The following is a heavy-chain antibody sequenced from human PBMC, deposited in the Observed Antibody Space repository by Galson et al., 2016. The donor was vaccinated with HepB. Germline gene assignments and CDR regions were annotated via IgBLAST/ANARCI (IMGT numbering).Heavy chain of an antibody. D-gene: IGHD7-27*01. V-gene: IGHV3-48*02. J-gene: IGHJ4*02. Sequence: SLRLSCAASGFTFSAYPMNWVRQAPGKGLEWVSHINHDSSAMNYALSKKDRFTISRDNAKNSLFLQMDSLSDEDTAVYYCARDINWGLDYWGQGILVTVSS. CDR3: ARDINWGLDY. CDR1: GFTFSAYP. CDR2: INHDSSAM.